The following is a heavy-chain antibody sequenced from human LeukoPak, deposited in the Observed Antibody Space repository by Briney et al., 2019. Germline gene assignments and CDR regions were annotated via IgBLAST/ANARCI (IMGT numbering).Heavy chain of an antibody. CDR1: GDSYTNYW. J-gene: IGHJ5*02. D-gene: IGHD3-16*01. CDR2: IYLGDYET. CDR3: ARRVGDYYNWFDP. V-gene: IGHV5-51*01. Sequence: GESLKISCKGSGDSYTNYWIGWVRQMPGKGLEWMGIIYLGDYETRYSPSFQGQVTISADKSISTAYLQWSSLKASDTAMYYCARRVGDYYNWFDPWGQGTLVTVSS.